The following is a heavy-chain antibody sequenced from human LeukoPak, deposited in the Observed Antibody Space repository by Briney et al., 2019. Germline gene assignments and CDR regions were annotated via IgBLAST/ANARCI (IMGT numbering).Heavy chain of an antibody. D-gene: IGHD5-12*01. Sequence: SETLSLTCTVSGDSISGFYWGWIRQPPGKGLEWIGSIYHSGSTYYNPSLKSRVTMSVDTSKNQFSLKLSSVTAADTAVYYCARDGRYSGYDYGGNFRLDYWGQGTLVTVSS. J-gene: IGHJ4*02. CDR3: ARDGRYSGYDYGGNFRLDY. V-gene: IGHV4-38-2*02. CDR1: GDSISGFY. CDR2: IYHSGST.